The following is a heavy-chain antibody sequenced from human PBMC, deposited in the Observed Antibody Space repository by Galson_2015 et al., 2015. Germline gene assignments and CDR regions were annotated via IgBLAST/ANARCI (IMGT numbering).Heavy chain of an antibody. CDR1: GYTFNTYD. J-gene: IGHJ4*02. Sequence: SVKVSCKASGYTFNTYDISWVRQAPGQGLEWMGWISAYNGNTNYAQKVQGRVTMTTERSTSTAYMELRSLRSDDTAVYYCATESPYDCWGQGTLVTVSS. CDR2: ISAYNGNT. CDR3: ATESPYDC. V-gene: IGHV1-18*01.